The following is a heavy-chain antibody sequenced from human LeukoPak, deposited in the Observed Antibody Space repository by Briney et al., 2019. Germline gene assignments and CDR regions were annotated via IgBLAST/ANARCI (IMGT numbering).Heavy chain of an antibody. V-gene: IGHV1-8*03. CDR1: GYTFTSYD. Sequence: ASVKVSCKASGYTFTSYDINWVRQATGQGLEWMGWMNPNSGNTGYAQKFQGRVTITRNTSISTAYMVLSSLRSEDTAVYYCACVQRAPKSGYSYGWAGYNWFDPWGQGTLVTVSS. CDR3: ACVQRAPKSGYSYGWAGYNWFDP. CDR2: MNPNSGNT. J-gene: IGHJ5*02. D-gene: IGHD5-18*01.